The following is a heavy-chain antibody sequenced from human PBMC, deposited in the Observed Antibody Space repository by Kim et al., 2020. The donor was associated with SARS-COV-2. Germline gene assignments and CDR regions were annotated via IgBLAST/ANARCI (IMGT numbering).Heavy chain of an antibody. Sequence: GGSLRLSCAASGFTFSSYAMHWVRQAPGKGLEWVAVISYDGSNKYYADSVKGRFTISRDNSKNTLYLQMNSLRAEDTAVYYCARDKGYDILTGAYYGMDVWGQGTTVTVSS. CDR3: ARDKGYDILTGAYYGMDV. V-gene: IGHV3-30*04. J-gene: IGHJ6*02. D-gene: IGHD3-9*01. CDR1: GFTFSSYA. CDR2: ISYDGSNK.